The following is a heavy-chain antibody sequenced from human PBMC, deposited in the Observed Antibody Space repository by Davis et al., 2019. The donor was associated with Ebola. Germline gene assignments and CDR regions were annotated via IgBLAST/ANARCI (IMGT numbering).Heavy chain of an antibody. CDR3: ARDLSYYYYGMDV. D-gene: IGHD2/OR15-2a*01. V-gene: IGHV3-7*01. Sequence: GESLKISCVASGFSIRSYWMAWVRQAPGKGLEWVANIKQDGSEKYYVDSVKGRFTISRDNAKNSLYLQMNSLRAEDTAVYYCARDLSYYYYGMDVWGQGTTVTVSS. J-gene: IGHJ6*02. CDR1: GFSIRSYW. CDR2: IKQDGSEK.